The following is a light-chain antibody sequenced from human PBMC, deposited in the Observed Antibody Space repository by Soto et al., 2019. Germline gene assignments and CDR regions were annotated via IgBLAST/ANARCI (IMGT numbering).Light chain of an antibody. CDR2: AAS. J-gene: IGKJ3*01. CDR3: QQYYSYPRA. CDR1: QGISSY. V-gene: IGKV1-8*01. Sequence: AIRMTQSPSSLSASTGDRVTITCRASQGISSYLAWYQQKPGKAPKLLIYAASTLQSGVPSRFSGSGSGTDVTLTISCLQSEDVATYYCQQYYSYPRAFGPGTKVDI.